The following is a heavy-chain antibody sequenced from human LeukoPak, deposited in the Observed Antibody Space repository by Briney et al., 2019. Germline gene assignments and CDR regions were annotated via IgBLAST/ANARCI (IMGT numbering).Heavy chain of an antibody. J-gene: IGHJ3*02. Sequence: GGSLRLSCAASGFTFSSYWMSWVRQAPGKGLEWVANIKPDGSEKYYVDSVKGRFTISRDNAKNSLYLQMNSLRADDTAVYYCARQSFVPNRSPDDALDIWGQGTMVTVSS. CDR1: GFTFSSYW. CDR3: ARQSFVPNRSPDDALDI. D-gene: IGHD1-14*01. CDR2: IKPDGSEK. V-gene: IGHV3-7*03.